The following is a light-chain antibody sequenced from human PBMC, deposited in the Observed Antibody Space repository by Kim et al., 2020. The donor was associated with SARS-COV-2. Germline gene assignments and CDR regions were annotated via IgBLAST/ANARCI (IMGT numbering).Light chain of an antibody. Sequence: VFPGERATLSCRASQRVSYNLAWYQQKPGQAPRLLMYGASNRANGIPARFSGSGSGTDFTLTISSLQSEDFAVYYCQHHNNWPPYTFGQGTKLEIK. J-gene: IGKJ2*01. CDR2: GAS. V-gene: IGKV3-15*01. CDR3: QHHNNWPPYT. CDR1: QRVSYN.